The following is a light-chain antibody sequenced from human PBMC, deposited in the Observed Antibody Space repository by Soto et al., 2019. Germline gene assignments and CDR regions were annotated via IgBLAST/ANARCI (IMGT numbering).Light chain of an antibody. V-gene: IGLV2-23*02. J-gene: IGLJ7*01. CDR1: SSDVGSHNL. CDR2: EVS. Sequence: QSALTQPASVSGSPGQSITISCTGTSSDVGSHNLFSWYQQHPGQAPKLMIYEVSKRPLGVSARFSASKSGNTASLTISGLQAEDEADYYCCSYGGSRAVFGGGTQLNVL. CDR3: CSYGGSRAV.